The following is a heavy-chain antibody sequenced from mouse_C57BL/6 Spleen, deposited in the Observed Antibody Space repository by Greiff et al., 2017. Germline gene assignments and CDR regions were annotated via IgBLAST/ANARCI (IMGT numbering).Heavy chain of an antibody. D-gene: IGHD2-1*01. V-gene: IGHV1-69*01. Sequence: QVQLQQPGAELVMPGASVKLSCKASGYTFTSYWMHWVKQRPGQGLEWIGEIDPSDSYTNYNQKFKGKSTLTVDKSSSTASMQLSSLTSEASAVYYCARRIYPYYFDYWGQGTTLTVSS. J-gene: IGHJ2*01. CDR1: GYTFTSYW. CDR2: IDPSDSYT. CDR3: ARRIYPYYFDY.